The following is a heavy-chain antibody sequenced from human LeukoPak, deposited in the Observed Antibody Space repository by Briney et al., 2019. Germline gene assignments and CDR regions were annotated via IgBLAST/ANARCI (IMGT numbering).Heavy chain of an antibody. V-gene: IGHV3-48*03. CDR3: ARSGGSCCPRWFDP. D-gene: IGHD2-15*01. CDR1: GFTFSSYE. J-gene: IGHJ5*02. CDR2: ISSSGSTI. Sequence: GGSLRLSCAASGFTFSSYEMNWVRQAPGKGLEWVSYISSSGSTIYYADSVKGRFTISRDNAKNSLYLQMNSLRAEDTAVYYCARSGGSCCPRWFDPWGQGTLVTVPS.